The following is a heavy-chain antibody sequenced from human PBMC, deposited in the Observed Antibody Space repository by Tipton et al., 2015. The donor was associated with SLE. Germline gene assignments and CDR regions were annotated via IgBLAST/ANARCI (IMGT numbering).Heavy chain of an antibody. J-gene: IGHJ4*02. Sequence: PGLVKPSQTLSLTCAISGDSVSSNSAAWNWIRQPPGKGLEWIGSIYNTASANYNPSLKSRVTISLDTSKNQFSLRLSSVTAADTAVYYCASGVYFFDFWGQGALVTVSS. D-gene: IGHD3-10*01. CDR3: ASGVYFFDF. CDR1: GDSVSSNSAA. V-gene: IGHV4-61*01. CDR2: IYNTASA.